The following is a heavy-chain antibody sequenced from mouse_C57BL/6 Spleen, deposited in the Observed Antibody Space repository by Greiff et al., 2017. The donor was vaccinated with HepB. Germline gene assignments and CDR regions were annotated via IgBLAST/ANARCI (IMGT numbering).Heavy chain of an antibody. CDR1: GFTFSSYA. V-gene: IGHV5S21*01. CDR3: TRLGPWFAY. J-gene: IGHJ3*01. Sequence: EVKLEESGEGLVKPGGSLKLSCAASGFTFSSYAMSWVRQTPEKRLEWVAYISSGGDYIYYADTVKGRFTISRDNARNTLYLQMSSLKSEDTAMYYCTRLGPWFAYWGQGTLVTVSA. CDR2: ISSGGDYI.